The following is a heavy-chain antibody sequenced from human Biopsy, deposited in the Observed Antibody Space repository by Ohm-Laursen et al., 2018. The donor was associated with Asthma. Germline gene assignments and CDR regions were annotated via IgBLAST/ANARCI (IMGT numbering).Heavy chain of an antibody. Sequence: GSSVKVSCKSLGGTFNTYVIGWVRQAPGQGLEWMGGINSVFGTTTYPQKFQDRVTITADDSPSTVYMELSSLRSEDTVVYYCARKAGSCISRTCYSLDFWGQGTLVTVSS. CDR2: INSVFGTT. V-gene: IGHV1-69*01. D-gene: IGHD2-2*01. CDR1: GGTFNTYV. J-gene: IGHJ4*02. CDR3: ARKAGSCISRTCYSLDF.